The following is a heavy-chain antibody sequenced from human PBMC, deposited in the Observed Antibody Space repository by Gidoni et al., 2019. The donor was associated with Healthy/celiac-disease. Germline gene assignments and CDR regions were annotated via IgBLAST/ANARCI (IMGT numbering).Heavy chain of an antibody. V-gene: IGHV4-59*01. CDR3: ARAYSSSWNWFDP. CDR2: IYYSGST. Sequence: QVQLQESGPGLVKPSETLSLTCTVSGGSISSYYWSWIRQPPGKGLEWIGYIYYSGSTNYNPSLKSRVTISVDTSKNQFSLKLSSVTAADTAVYYCARAYSSSWNWFDPWGQGTLVTVSS. D-gene: IGHD6-13*01. CDR1: GGSISSYY. J-gene: IGHJ5*02.